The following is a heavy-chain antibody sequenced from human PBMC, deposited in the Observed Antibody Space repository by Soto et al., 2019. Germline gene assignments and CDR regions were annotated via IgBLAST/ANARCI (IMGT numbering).Heavy chain of an antibody. D-gene: IGHD1-26*01. Sequence: EEQVVESGGGLVQPGGYLRLSCAASGFTFSSSWMHWVRHVQGKRLLWVSRINSDGSITNYADYVKGRFTISRDNAKNTLYLQMNSVRAEDTAVYDCVTDVGRRPKGHWCQGTLVTVSS. CDR3: VTDVGRRPKGH. V-gene: IGHV3-74*01. CDR2: INSDGSIT. CDR1: GFTFSSSW. J-gene: IGHJ4*02.